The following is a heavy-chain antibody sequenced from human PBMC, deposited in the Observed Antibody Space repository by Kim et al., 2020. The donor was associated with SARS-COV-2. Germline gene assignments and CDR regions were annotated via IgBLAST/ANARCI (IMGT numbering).Heavy chain of an antibody. J-gene: IGHJ6*02. V-gene: IGHV4-4*07. CDR3: ARDRDYWYYGMDV. Sequence: HNPSLKSRVIMSLDTSRSQFSLRLTSVTAADTAMYFCARDRDYWYYGMDVWGQGTTVTVSS.